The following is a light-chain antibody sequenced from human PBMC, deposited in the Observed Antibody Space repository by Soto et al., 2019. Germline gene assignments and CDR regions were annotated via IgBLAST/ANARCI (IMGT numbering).Light chain of an antibody. CDR1: QDISSY. Sequence: DIQLTQSPSFLSASVEDRVIITCRASQDISSYLAWYQQRPGKVPRFLTHAASTLQSGVPSRFSAAGSGTTFTLTISSLQPEDIATYYCQQLNRFPRTFGQGTKVEV. CDR2: AAS. J-gene: IGKJ1*01. V-gene: IGKV1-9*01. CDR3: QQLNRFPRT.